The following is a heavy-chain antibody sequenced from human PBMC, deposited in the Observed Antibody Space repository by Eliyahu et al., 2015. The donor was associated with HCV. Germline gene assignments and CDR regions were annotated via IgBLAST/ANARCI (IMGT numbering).Heavy chain of an antibody. V-gene: IGHV6-1*01. Sequence: QVQLQQSGPGLVKPSQTLSLTCAIXGDSVSSNXAAWNWIRQSPXRGLEWPGRTYYRSKWYNDYAVSVKSRITINPDTSKNQFSLQLNSVTPEDTAVYYCAGTYSSSSDYYYYYGMDVWGQGTTVTVSS. CDR3: AGTYSSSSDYYYYYGMDV. CDR1: GDSVSSNXAA. CDR2: TYYRSKWYN. J-gene: IGHJ6*02. D-gene: IGHD6-6*01.